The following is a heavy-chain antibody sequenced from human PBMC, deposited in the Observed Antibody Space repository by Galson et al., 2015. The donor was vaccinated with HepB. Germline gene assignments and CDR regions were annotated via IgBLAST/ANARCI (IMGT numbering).Heavy chain of an antibody. V-gene: IGHV3-23*01. Sequence: SLRLSCAASGFTFSSYAMTWVRQAPGKGLEWVSAISGCGSSTYYADSVKGRFTISRDSSKNTLYLQMNSLRAEDTAVYYCAKESSGWFPGWYWGQGTLVTVSS. D-gene: IGHD6-19*01. J-gene: IGHJ4*02. CDR2: ISGCGSST. CDR1: GFTFSSYA. CDR3: AKESSGWFPGWY.